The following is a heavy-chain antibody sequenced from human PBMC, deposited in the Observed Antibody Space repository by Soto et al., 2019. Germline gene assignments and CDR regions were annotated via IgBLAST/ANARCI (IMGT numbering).Heavy chain of an antibody. CDR2: IYYSGST. V-gene: IGHV4-31*03. CDR1: GVSISSGGYY. CDR3: ARGQRSEYYYDNWNFDY. D-gene: IGHD3-22*01. Sequence: SETLSLTCPFSGVSISSGGYYWSWIRQHPGKGLEWIGYIYYSGSTYHNPSLKSRVTISVDTSKNQFSLKLSSVTAADTAVYYCARGQRSEYYYDNWNFDYWGQGTLVTVSS. J-gene: IGHJ4*02.